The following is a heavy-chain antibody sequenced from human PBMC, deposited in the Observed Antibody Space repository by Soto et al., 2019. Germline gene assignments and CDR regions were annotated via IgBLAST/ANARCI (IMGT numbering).Heavy chain of an antibody. D-gene: IGHD5-18*01. CDR2: ISGGIGST. J-gene: IGHJ4*02. Sequence: GGSLRLSCVASGFSFGTYAMTWVRQVPGKGLEWVSTISGGIGSTFYADSVKGRFTISRDISKKMLFLHMNGLRAEDTALYYCARVWPPQYTYGYSFDYWGQGTLVTVSS. CDR1: GFSFGTYA. V-gene: IGHV3-23*01. CDR3: ARVWPPQYTYGYSFDY.